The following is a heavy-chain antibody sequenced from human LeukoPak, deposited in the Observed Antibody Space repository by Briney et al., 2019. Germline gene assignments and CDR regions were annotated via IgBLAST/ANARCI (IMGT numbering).Heavy chain of an antibody. J-gene: IGHJ4*02. V-gene: IGHV1-2*06. CDR1: GYTFTGYY. Sequence: ASVKVSCKASGYTFTGYYMHWVRQAPGQGLEWMGRINPNSGGTNYAQKLQGRVTMTTDTSTSTAYMELRSLRSDDTAVYYCAIDSSGSGPFDYWGQGTLVTVSS. CDR3: AIDSSGSGPFDY. D-gene: IGHD1-26*01. CDR2: INPNSGGT.